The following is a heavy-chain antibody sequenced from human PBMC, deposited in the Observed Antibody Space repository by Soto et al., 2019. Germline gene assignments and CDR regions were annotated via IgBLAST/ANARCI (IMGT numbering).Heavy chain of an antibody. CDR2: IIPILGIA. CDR3: ARFSPGIAAAGTEGAFDY. CDR1: GGTLSSYT. V-gene: IGHV1-69*02. J-gene: IGHJ4*02. D-gene: IGHD6-13*01. Sequence: ASVKVSCKASGGTLSSYTISWVRQAPGQGLEWMGRIIPILGIANYAQKFQGRVTITADKSTSTAYMELSSLRSEDTAVYYCARFSPGIAAAGTEGAFDYWGQGTLVTVSS.